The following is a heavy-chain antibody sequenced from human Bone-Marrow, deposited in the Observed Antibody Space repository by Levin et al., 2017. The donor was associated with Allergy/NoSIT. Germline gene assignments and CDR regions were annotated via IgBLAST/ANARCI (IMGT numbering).Heavy chain of an antibody. Sequence: SQTLSLTCAVSGYSISSGYFWAWIRQPPGKGLQWVATIYHSGSTYYNPSLKSRVAMSVDTSNNQFSLKLSSVTAADTAVYYCARESRQQLLLFYDHGMDVWGQGTTVTVSS. D-gene: IGHD6-13*01. CDR3: ARESRQQLLLFYDHGMDV. CDR1: GYSISSGYF. CDR2: IYHSGST. J-gene: IGHJ6*02. V-gene: IGHV4-38-2*02.